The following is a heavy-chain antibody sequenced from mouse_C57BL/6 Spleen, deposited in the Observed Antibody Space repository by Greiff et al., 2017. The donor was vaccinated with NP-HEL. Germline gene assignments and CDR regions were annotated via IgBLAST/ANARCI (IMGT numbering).Heavy chain of an antibody. D-gene: IGHD1-1*01. J-gene: IGHJ4*01. Sequence: EVMLVESGGGLVKPGGSLKLSCAASGFTFSSYAMSWVRQTPEKRLEWVATISDGGSYTYYPDNVKGRFTISRDNAKNNLYLQMSHLKSEDTAMYYCARPHYYGSGAMDYWGQGTSVTVSS. CDR2: ISDGGSYT. CDR3: ARPHYYGSGAMDY. V-gene: IGHV5-4*03. CDR1: GFTFSSYA.